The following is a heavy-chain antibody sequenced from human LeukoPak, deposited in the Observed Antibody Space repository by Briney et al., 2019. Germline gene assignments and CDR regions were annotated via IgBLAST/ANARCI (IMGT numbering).Heavy chain of an antibody. CDR1: VSTFTSYG. Sequence: ASVKVSCKASVSTFTSYGISWVRQAPGQGLEWMGWISAYNGNTNYAQKLQGRVTMTTDTSTSTAYMELRSLRSDDTAVYYCARDDILTGYYPFDYWGQGTLVTVSS. CDR3: ARDDILTGYYPFDY. D-gene: IGHD3-9*01. J-gene: IGHJ4*02. V-gene: IGHV1-18*01. CDR2: ISAYNGNT.